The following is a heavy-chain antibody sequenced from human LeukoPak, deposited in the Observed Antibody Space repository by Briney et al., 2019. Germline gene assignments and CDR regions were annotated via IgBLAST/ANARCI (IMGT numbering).Heavy chain of an antibody. CDR1: GFTFSSYG. CDR2: IRYDGSNK. D-gene: IGHD3-22*01. CDR3: AKDIPRDYYDSSLS. J-gene: IGHJ5*02. V-gene: IGHV3-30*02. Sequence: GGSLRLSCAASGFTFSSYGMHWVRQAPGKGLEWVAFIRYDGSNKYYADSVKGRFTISRDNSKNTLYLQMNSLRAEDTAVYYCAKDIPRDYYDSSLSWGQGTLVTVSS.